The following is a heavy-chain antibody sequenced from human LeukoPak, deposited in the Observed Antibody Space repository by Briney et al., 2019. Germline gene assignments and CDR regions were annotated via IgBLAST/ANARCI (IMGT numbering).Heavy chain of an antibody. CDR3: VKVGEYSSSVGGDIFDY. D-gene: IGHD6-6*01. V-gene: IGHV3-64D*09. Sequence: GGSLRHSRSPSGFTFSIYAMHWVRQAPGKGLEYVSAISSKGGSTYYADSVKGRFTISRDNSKNTLYLPMSSLRAEDTAVYYCVKVGEYSSSVGGDIFDYWGQGPLVTVSS. CDR2: ISSKGGST. J-gene: IGHJ4*02. CDR1: GFTFSIYA.